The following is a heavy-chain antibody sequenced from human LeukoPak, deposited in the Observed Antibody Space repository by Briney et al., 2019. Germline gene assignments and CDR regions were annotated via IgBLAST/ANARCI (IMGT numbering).Heavy chain of an antibody. CDR2: IKQDGSEK. CDR3: ARDGRGYCGGDCFLSWFDP. Sequence: GGSLRLSCAASGFTFSSYWMSWVRQAPGKGLEWVANIKQDGSEKDYVDSVKGRFTISRDNAKYSLYLQMSSLRAEDTAVYYCARDGRGYCGGDCFLSWFDPWGQGTLVTVSS. D-gene: IGHD2-21*02. V-gene: IGHV3-7*01. J-gene: IGHJ5*02. CDR1: GFTFSSYW.